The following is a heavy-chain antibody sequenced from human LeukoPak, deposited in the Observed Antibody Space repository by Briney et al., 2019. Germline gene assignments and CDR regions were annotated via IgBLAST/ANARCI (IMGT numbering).Heavy chain of an antibody. Sequence: QAGGSLRLSCAASGFTFSNYGMHWVRQAPGKGLEWVAVIWYDGINKYYADSVKGRFTISRDNSRNTVHLQMNSLRAEDTAVYYCTRDLTVATIRTPLQHWGQSTLVTVSS. CDR1: GFTFSNYG. CDR2: IWYDGINK. J-gene: IGHJ1*01. D-gene: IGHD5-12*01. CDR3: TRDLTVATIRTPLQH. V-gene: IGHV3-33*01.